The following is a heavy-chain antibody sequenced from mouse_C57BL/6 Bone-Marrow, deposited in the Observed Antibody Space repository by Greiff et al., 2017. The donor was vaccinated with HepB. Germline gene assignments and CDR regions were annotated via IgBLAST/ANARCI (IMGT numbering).Heavy chain of an antibody. CDR1: GFSFNTYA. V-gene: IGHV10-1*01. D-gene: IGHD2-4*01. CDR3: VRQGDYAWFAY. J-gene: IGHJ3*01. Sequence: EVMLVESGGGLVQPKGSLKLSCAASGFSFNTYAMNWVRQAPGKGLEWVARIRSKSNNYATYYADSVKDRFTISRDDSESMLYLQMNNLKTEDTAMYYCVRQGDYAWFAYWGQGTLVTVSA. CDR2: IRSKSNNYAT.